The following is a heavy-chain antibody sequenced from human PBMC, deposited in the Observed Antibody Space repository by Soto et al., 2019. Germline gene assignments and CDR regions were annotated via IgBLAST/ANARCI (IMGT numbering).Heavy chain of an antibody. J-gene: IGHJ3*02. CDR1: GYTFTSYG. CDR2: ISAYNGNT. D-gene: IGHD4-17*01. V-gene: IGHV1-18*01. CDR3: ARDSIYGDYTWGAFDI. Sequence: ALLKVACKASGYTFTSYGISWGRQDPGQGLEWMGWISAYNGNTNYAQKLQGRVTMTTDTSTSTAYMELRSLRSDDTAVYYCARDSIYGDYTWGAFDIWGQGTMVTVSS.